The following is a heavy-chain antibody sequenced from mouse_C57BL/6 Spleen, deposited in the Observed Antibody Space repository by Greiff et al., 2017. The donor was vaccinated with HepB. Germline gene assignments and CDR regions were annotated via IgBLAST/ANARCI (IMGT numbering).Heavy chain of an antibody. D-gene: IGHD3-2*02. Sequence: VQLQQPGAELVRPGSSVKLSCKASGYTFTSYWMHWVKQRPIQGLEWIGNIDPSDSETHYNQKFKDKATLTVDKSSSTAYMQLSSLTSEDSAVYYCARRGTAQAEAWFAYWGQGTLVTVSA. CDR1: GYTFTSYW. CDR3: ARRGTAQAEAWFAY. J-gene: IGHJ3*01. CDR2: IDPSDSET. V-gene: IGHV1-52*01.